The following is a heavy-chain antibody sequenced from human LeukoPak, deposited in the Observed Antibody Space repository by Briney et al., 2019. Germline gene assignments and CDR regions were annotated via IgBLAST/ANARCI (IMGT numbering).Heavy chain of an antibody. V-gene: IGHV3-23*01. CDR1: GFTFSSYA. CDR3: AKDHVLLWFGESQNWFDP. Sequence: PGGSLRLSCAASGFTFSSYAISWVRQAPGKGLEWVSAISGSGGSTHYADSVKGRFTISRDNSKNTLYLQMNSLRAEDTAVYYCAKDHVLLWFGESQNWFDPWGQGTLVTVSS. J-gene: IGHJ5*02. CDR2: ISGSGGST. D-gene: IGHD3-10*01.